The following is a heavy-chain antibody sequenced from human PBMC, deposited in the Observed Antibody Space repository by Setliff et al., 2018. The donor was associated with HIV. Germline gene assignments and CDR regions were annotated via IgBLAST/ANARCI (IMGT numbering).Heavy chain of an antibody. CDR1: GVSISSSNYY. CDR2: IYTTGRT. V-gene: IGHV4-61*09. J-gene: IGHJ3*02. D-gene: IGHD2-21*01. CDR3: ARHPYVKDAFDI. Sequence: SSETLSLTCTVSGVSISSSNYYWAWIRQPAGKGLEWIGHIYTTGRTNYNPSLKSRVTISVDTSKKQFSLKLISVTDADTAIYYCARHPYVKDAFDIWGQGTMVTVSS.